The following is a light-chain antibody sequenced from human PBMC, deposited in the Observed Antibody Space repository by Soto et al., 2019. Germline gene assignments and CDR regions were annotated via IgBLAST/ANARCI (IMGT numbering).Light chain of an antibody. CDR1: QSVGSSY. J-gene: IGKJ1*01. Sequence: TQSPGTLSLSPGEGATLSCRASQSVGSSYLAWYQQKPGQAPRLLIYGASSRATGIPDRFSGSGSGTDFTLTISRLEPEDSAVYYCQQYGNSRTFGQGTKVDIK. CDR3: QQYGNSRT. CDR2: GAS. V-gene: IGKV3-20*01.